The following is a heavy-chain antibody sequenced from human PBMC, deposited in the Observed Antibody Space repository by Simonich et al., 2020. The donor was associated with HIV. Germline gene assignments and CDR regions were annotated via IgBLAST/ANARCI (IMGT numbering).Heavy chain of an antibody. J-gene: IGHJ2*01. CDR1: GFSLSSSGMR. CDR3: ARPRPGDGWYFDL. Sequence: QVTLKESGPALVKPTQTLTLTCTFSGFSLSSSGMRGGWIRQPPGKALEWLARIDWDDDKFYITSLKTRLTISKDTSKNQVVLTMTNMDPGDTATYYCARPRPGDGWYFDLWGRGTLVTVSS. CDR2: IDWDDDK. D-gene: IGHD7-27*01. V-gene: IGHV2-70*04.